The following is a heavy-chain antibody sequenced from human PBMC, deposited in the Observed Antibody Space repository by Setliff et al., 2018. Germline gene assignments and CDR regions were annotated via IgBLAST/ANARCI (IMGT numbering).Heavy chain of an antibody. CDR3: ARDRPNSGSYFSLDY. Sequence: SVKVSCKASGYTFTSYGISWVRQAPGQGLEWMGGIIPILGIANYAQKFQGRVTITADKSTSTAYMELSSLRSEDTAVYYCARDRPNSGSYFSLDYWGQGTLVTVSS. CDR2: IIPILGIA. J-gene: IGHJ4*02. D-gene: IGHD1-26*01. CDR1: GYTFTSYG. V-gene: IGHV1-69*10.